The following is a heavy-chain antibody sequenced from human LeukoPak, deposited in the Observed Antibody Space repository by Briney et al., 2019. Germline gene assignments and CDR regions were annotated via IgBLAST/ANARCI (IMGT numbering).Heavy chain of an antibody. CDR1: GGSISSGRYY. J-gene: IGHJ4*02. D-gene: IGHD6-19*01. CDR3: ARAATVAGTALHFDY. Sequence: SETLSLTCTVSGGSISSGRYYWNWIRQPAGKGLEWIGRIYTSGSTNYNPSLKSRITISVDTSKNQFSLKLSSVTAADTAVYYCARAATVAGTALHFDYWGQGTLVTVSS. CDR2: IYTSGST. V-gene: IGHV4-61*02.